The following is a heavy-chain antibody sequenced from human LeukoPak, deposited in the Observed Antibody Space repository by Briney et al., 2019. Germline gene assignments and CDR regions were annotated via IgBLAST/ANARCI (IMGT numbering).Heavy chain of an antibody. CDR1: GDSISSGSYY. CDR3: ARYSSSLGLFDP. D-gene: IGHD6-13*01. V-gene: IGHV4-61*02. CDR2: IYTSGST. J-gene: IGHJ5*02. Sequence: SETLSLTCTVSGDSISSGSYYWSWIRQPAGKGLEWIGRIYTSGSTNYNPSLKSRVTISVDTSKNQFSLKLGSVTAADTAVYYCARYSSSLGLFDPWGQGTLVTVSS.